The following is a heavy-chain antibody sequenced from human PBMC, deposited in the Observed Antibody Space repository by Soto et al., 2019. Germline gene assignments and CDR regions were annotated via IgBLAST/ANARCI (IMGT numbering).Heavy chain of an antibody. CDR1: GFSFSDYS. Sequence: PGGSLRLSCAASGFSFSDYSMNWVRQAPGKGLEWVAFIDLTGTMTDYRESVKGRFTLSKDKPMKMVYLQMNNLRVEDAAIYYCTKDRVPDGIYSFDYWGRGALVTVSS. V-gene: IGHV3-23*05. D-gene: IGHD2-21*01. CDR3: TKDRVPDGIYSFDY. CDR2: IDLTGTMT. J-gene: IGHJ4*02.